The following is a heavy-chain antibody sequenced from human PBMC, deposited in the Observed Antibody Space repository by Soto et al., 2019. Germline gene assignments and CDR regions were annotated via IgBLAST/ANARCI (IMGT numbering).Heavy chain of an antibody. D-gene: IGHD2-2*01. J-gene: IGHJ5*02. CDR1: GFTFSSYA. CDR2: ISYDGSNK. CDR3: ARVYLKYQLPIGRFDP. V-gene: IGHV3-30-3*01. Sequence: QVQLVESGGGVVQPGRSLRLSCAASGFTFSSYAMHWVRQAPGKGLEWVAVISYDGSNKYYADSVKGRFTISRDNSKNPLYLQMNSLRAEDTAVYYCARVYLKYQLPIGRFDPWGQGTLVTVSS.